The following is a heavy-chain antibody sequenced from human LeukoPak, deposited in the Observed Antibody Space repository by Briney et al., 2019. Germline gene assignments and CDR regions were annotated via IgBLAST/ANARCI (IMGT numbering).Heavy chain of an antibody. V-gene: IGHV4-39*01. CDR2: VFYSENT. CDR3: AKRARKDAYNEHY. D-gene: IGHD5-24*01. J-gene: IGHJ4*02. CDR1: WVSINHSSSYY. Sequence: PSETLSLTCTGPWVSINHSSSYYCGWIRQPPGKGLEWIGSVFYSENTYYNASLKSRVTISVDTSKNQFSLKPGFEPPTGPSVHYCAKRARKDAYNEHYWGQGTLVTVSS.